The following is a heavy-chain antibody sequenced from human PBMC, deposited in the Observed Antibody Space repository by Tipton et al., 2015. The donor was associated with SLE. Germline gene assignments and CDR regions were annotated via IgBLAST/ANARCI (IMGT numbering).Heavy chain of an antibody. CDR3: ARLSDAFDI. J-gene: IGHJ3*02. Sequence: TLSLTCTVSGGSISTHYWSWIRQPPGKGLEWIAYFYYSGSTGYNPSLNGRVTISIDTSRNQFSLNLSSVTAADTAVYYCARLSDAFDIWGQGTMVSVSS. CDR2: FYYSGST. V-gene: IGHV4-59*11. CDR1: GGSISTHY.